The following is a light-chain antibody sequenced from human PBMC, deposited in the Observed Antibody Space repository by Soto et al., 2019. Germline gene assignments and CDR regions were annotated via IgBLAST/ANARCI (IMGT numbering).Light chain of an antibody. Sequence: QSVLTQPPSASGSPGQSVTISCTGTSSDVGGYNYVSWYQLHPGKAPKLMIYEVSKRPSGVPDRFSGSKFGNTASLTVSGLQAEDEADYYCSSYAGSNNLVFGGGTQLTVL. J-gene: IGLJ2*01. V-gene: IGLV2-8*01. CDR2: EVS. CDR3: SSYAGSNNLV. CDR1: SSDVGGYNY.